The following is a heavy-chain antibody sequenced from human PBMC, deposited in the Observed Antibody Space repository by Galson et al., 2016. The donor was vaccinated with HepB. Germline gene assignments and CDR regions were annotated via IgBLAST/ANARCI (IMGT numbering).Heavy chain of an antibody. V-gene: IGHV6-1*01. CDR1: GDSVSNNNAG. J-gene: IGHJ4*02. CDR2: TFYRSNWQN. CDR3: ARSYLLGRGFGW. Sequence: CAISGDSVSNNNAGWYWIRQSPSGGPECLGRTFYRSNWQNDYAESVNSRISINADTAKNEFSLHLRSVTPEDTGVYYCARSYLLGRGFGWWGPGTPVTVSS. D-gene: IGHD3-10*01.